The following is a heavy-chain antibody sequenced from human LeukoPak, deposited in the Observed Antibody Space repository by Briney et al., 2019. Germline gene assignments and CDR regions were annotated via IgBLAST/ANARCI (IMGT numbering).Heavy chain of an antibody. CDR2: INPADSDT. CDR1: VYSFTSYW. Sequence: KVSCKGYVYSFTSYWIGWVRQMPGKGLEWMGIINPADSDTRYSPSFQGQVTISTDKSISTAYLQWSSLKASDTAMYYCARLGDHGMDVWGQGTTVAVSS. J-gene: IGHJ6*02. CDR3: ARLGDHGMDV. V-gene: IGHV5-51*01.